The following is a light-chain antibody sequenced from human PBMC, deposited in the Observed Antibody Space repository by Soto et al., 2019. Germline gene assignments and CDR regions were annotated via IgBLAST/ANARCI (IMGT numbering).Light chain of an antibody. CDR1: SSNIGAGYE. Sequence: QSVLTQPPSVSEAPGQRVTISCTGSSSNIGAGYEAHWYQHVPGTAPKLLISENNNRPSGVPDRFSGSKSGTSASLAITGLQAEDEAEYYCQSYDSSLRGYVFGTGTKLTVL. J-gene: IGLJ1*01. CDR3: QSYDSSLRGYV. CDR2: ENN. V-gene: IGLV1-40*01.